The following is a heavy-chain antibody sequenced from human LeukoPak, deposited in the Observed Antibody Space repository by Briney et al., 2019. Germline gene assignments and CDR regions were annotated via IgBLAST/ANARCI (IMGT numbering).Heavy chain of an antibody. J-gene: IGHJ4*02. D-gene: IGHD3-3*01. CDR2: ISGDGGST. V-gene: IGHV3-43*02. Sequence: PGGSLRLSCAASGFTFDDYAMHWVRQAPGKGLEWASLISGDGGSTYYADSVKGRFTISRDNSKNSLYLQMNSLRTEDTALYYCAKDIGNDFWSGYHFDYWGQGTLVTVSS. CDR1: GFTFDDYA. CDR3: AKDIGNDFWSGYHFDY.